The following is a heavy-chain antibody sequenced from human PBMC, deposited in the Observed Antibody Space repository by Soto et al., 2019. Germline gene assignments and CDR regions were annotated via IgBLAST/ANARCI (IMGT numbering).Heavy chain of an antibody. D-gene: IGHD5-12*01. J-gene: IGHJ4*02. V-gene: IGHV3-15*01. Sequence: GGSLRLSCAATGITFSNAWMSWVRQAPGKGLEWVGRIKSKTDGGTTDYAAPVKGRFTISRDDSKDTLYLQMNSLKTEDTAVYYCATDRRTMRGHWGQGTLVTVSS. CDR3: ATDRRTMRGH. CDR2: IKSKTDGGTT. CDR1: GITFSNAW.